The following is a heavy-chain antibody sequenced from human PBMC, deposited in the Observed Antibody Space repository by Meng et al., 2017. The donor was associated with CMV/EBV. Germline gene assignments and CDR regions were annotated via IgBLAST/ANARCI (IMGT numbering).Heavy chain of an antibody. D-gene: IGHD6-13*01. J-gene: IGHJ4*02. Sequence: LKESGPTLVKPPQTPPLTCTFSGFSLSTSGVGVGWIRQPPGKALEWLALIYWDDDKRYSPSLKSRLTITKDTSKNQVVLTMTNMDPVDTATYYCARIAAAGRFDYWGQGTLVTVSS. V-gene: IGHV2-5*02. CDR3: ARIAAAGRFDY. CDR2: IYWDDDK. CDR1: GFSLSTSGVG.